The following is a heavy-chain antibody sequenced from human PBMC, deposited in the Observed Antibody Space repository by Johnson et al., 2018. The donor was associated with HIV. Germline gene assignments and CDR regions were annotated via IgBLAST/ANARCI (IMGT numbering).Heavy chain of an antibody. D-gene: IGHD3-22*01. J-gene: IGHJ3*02. CDR3: ARVIGLGYYDSTANAFDI. V-gene: IGHV3-23*04. CDR1: GFTFSSYA. Sequence: VQLVESGGGLVQPGGSLRLSCAASGFTFSSYAMSWVRQAPGKGLEWVSAISGSGGSTYYADSVKGRFTISRDNAKRSLYMQMNSLRAEDTALYYCARVIGLGYYDSTANAFDIWGQGTMVTVSS. CDR2: ISGSGGST.